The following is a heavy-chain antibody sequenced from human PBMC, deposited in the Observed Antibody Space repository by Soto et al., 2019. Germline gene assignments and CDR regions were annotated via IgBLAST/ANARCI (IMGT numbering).Heavy chain of an antibody. J-gene: IGHJ6*02. CDR3: ARVVYCSGGSCYGGDRTYGMDV. CDR1: GGSISSGGYY. D-gene: IGHD2-15*01. Sequence: PSETLSLTCTVSGGSISSGGYYWSWIRQHPGKGLEWIGYIYYSGSTYYNPSLKSRVTISVDTSKNQFSLKLSSVTAADTAVYYCARVVYCSGGSCYGGDRTYGMDVWGQGTTVTVSS. V-gene: IGHV4-31*03. CDR2: IYYSGST.